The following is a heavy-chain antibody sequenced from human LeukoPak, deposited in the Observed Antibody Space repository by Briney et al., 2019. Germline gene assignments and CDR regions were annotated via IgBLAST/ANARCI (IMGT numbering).Heavy chain of an antibody. CDR2: ISSTSASI. CDR1: GFTFSNYN. V-gene: IGHV3-21*01. D-gene: IGHD2-2*01. J-gene: IGHJ4*02. CDR3: GRVPSTYRTIDY. Sequence: GGSLRLSCAVSGFTFSNYNMQWVRQAPGKGLELVASISSTSASIYYADSVKGRFTISRDNAEKSLFLQMSSLRAEDTALYYCGRVPSTYRTIDYWGQGTRVTVSS.